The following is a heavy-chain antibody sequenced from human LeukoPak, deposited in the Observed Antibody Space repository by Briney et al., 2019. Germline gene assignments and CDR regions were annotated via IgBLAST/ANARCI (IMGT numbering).Heavy chain of an antibody. CDR3: VRDNFGDYLPFF. CDR2: ISPSSDGI. J-gene: IGHJ4*02. D-gene: IGHD4-17*01. V-gene: IGHV3-21*01. Sequence: GGALRLSCADSGFSFNTYSMNWVRQAPGKGLEWVSSISPSSDGIFYADSLRGRFTVSRDNAKNLLYLHLNSLRVEDTAVYFCVRDNFGDYLPFFWGQGTLVTVSS. CDR1: GFSFNTYS.